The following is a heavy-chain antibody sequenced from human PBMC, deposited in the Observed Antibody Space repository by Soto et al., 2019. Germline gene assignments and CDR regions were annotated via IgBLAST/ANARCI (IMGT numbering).Heavy chain of an antibody. CDR2: IYYSGST. J-gene: IGHJ5*02. CDR1: CGTTIGVSYY. Sequence: SETLSLTCTVVCGTTIGVSYYCIWIRQHPGKGLEWIGNIYYSGSTNYNPSLKSRVSISIGTSKIQFSLKLSSVTAADTAVYYCARLARQEGWFDPWGQGTLVTVSS. V-gene: IGHV4-61*01. CDR3: ARLARQEGWFDP.